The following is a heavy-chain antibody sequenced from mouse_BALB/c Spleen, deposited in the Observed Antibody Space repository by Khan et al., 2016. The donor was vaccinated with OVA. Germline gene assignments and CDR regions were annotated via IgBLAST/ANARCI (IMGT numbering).Heavy chain of an antibody. CDR2: ISSTGTYT. Sequence: LQQSGGGLVKPGGSLKLSCEVSGFAFNSYDMSWVRQTPEKRLEWVATISSTGTYTYYPDSVKGRFTISRDTARNTLYLQMSSLRSEDTALYYCTRPSYYGNPWFTYWGQGTLVTVSA. CDR3: TRPSYYGNPWFTY. J-gene: IGHJ3*01. V-gene: IGHV5-9*02. CDR1: GFAFNSYD. D-gene: IGHD2-10*01.